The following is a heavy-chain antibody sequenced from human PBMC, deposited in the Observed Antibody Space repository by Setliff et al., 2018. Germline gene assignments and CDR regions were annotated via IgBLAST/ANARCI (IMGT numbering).Heavy chain of an antibody. CDR2: INPSSGRT. CDR1: GYTFTSHY. Sequence: GASVKVSCKASGYTFTSHYMHWVRQAPGLGLEWMGTINPSSGRTSYAQKFQGRVTMTRGTSTSTVYMDMSSLRSEDTAVYYCARDVFPYHYEGAFDIWGQGTMVTVSS. CDR3: ARDVFPYHYEGAFDI. D-gene: IGHD3-22*01. J-gene: IGHJ3*02. V-gene: IGHV1-46*01.